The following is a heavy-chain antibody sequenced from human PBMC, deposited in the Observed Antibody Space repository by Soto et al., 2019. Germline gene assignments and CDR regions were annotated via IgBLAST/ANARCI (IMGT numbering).Heavy chain of an antibody. CDR1: GYTFTGYY. Sequence: GASVKVSCQASGYTFTGYYMHWLRQAPGQGLEWMGWINPSGGSTSYAQKFQGRVTMTRDTSTSTVYMELTSLRSEDTAVYYCARCYYDFWSGYFLDVWGQGTTVTVSS. CDR3: ARCYYDFWSGYFLDV. J-gene: IGHJ6*02. CDR2: INPSGGST. V-gene: IGHV1-46*01. D-gene: IGHD3-3*01.